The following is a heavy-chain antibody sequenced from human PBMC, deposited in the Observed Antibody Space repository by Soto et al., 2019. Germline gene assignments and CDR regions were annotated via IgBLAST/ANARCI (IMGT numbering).Heavy chain of an antibody. J-gene: IGHJ4*02. CDR3: ASQPDYYNASGSYLFDY. CDR1: GGSVSSGGYY. CDR2: IYYTGST. V-gene: IGHV4-61*08. Sequence: QVQLQESGPGLVKPSETLSLTCTVSGGSVSSGGYYWSWIRQPPGKTLEWVGYIYYTGSTNYNPSLKSRVTLSVDTSKNQFSTKLNSVTAADTAVYYCASQPDYYNASGSYLFDYWGQGTLVTVSS. D-gene: IGHD3-10*01.